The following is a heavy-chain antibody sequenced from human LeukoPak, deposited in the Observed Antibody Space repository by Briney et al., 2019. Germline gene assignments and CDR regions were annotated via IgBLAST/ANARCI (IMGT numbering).Heavy chain of an antibody. Sequence: ASVKVSCKASGYTFTGYYMHWVRQAPGQGLEWMGWINPNSGGTNYAQKFQGRVTMTRDTSISTAYMELSSLRAEDTAVYYCAKAQRMGLLWFGELSLRSPLDYWGQGTLVTVSS. CDR2: INPNSGGT. V-gene: IGHV1-2*02. CDR3: AKAQRMGLLWFGELSLRSPLDY. CDR1: GYTFTGYY. D-gene: IGHD3-10*01. J-gene: IGHJ4*02.